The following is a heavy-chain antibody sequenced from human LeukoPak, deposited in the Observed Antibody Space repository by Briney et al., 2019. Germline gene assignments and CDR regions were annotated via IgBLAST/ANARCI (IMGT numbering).Heavy chain of an antibody. D-gene: IGHD2-21*02. CDR2: INPSGGST. CDR3: ARVAYCGGDCYYYFDY. J-gene: IGHJ4*02. V-gene: IGHV1-46*01. CDR1: GYTFTSYY. Sequence: ASVKVSCKASGYTFTSYYMHWVRQAPGQGLEWMGIINPSGGSTSYAQKFQGRVTKTRDTSTSTVYMELSSLRSEDTAVYYCARVAYCGGDCYYYFDYWGQGTLVTVSS.